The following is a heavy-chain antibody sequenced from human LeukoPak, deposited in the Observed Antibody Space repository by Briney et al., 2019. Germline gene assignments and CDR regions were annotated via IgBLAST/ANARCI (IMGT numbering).Heavy chain of an antibody. CDR3: ARIARGYSYGCFDY. CDR2: IYHSGST. D-gene: IGHD5-18*01. CDR1: GYSISSGYY. J-gene: IGHJ4*02. Sequence: SETLSLTCTVSGYSISSGYYWGWIRQPPGKGLEWIGSIYHSGSTYYNPSLKSRVTISVDTSKNQFSLKLSSVTAADTAVYYCARIARGYSYGCFDYWGQGTLATVSS. V-gene: IGHV4-38-2*02.